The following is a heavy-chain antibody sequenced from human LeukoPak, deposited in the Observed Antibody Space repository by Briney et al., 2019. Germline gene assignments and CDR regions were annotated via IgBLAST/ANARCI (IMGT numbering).Heavy chain of an antibody. D-gene: IGHD3-22*01. CDR3: ARANSFDSSGYYFDY. CDR2: ASGFTF. J-gene: IGHJ4*02. V-gene: IGHV3-49*02. Sequence: ASGFTFEYAASVKGRFTISRDDSKSIAYLQINSLKTEDTAVYYCARANSFDSSGYYFDYWGQGTLVTVSS.